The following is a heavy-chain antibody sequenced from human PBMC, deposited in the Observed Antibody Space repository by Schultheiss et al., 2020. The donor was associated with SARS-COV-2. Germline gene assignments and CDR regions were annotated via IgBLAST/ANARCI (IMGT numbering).Heavy chain of an antibody. D-gene: IGHD3-10*01. Sequence: SETLSLTCTVSGGSISRSGYYWGWIRQHPGKGLEWIGYIYYSGDTSYNPSLKSRVTISGDTSKNQFSLKLSSVTAADTAVYYCARDLYGSGSYRWFDPWGQGTLVTVSS. CDR2: IYYSGDT. CDR3: ARDLYGSGSYRWFDP. J-gene: IGHJ5*02. CDR1: GGSISRSGYY. V-gene: IGHV4-31*03.